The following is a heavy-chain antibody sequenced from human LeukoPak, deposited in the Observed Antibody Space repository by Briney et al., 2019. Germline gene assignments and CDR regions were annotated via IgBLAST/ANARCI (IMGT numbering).Heavy chain of an antibody. CDR3: ARDGYCRSTSCKGFDY. Sequence: SVKVSCKASGGTFSRYAISWVRQAPGQGLEWMGGIIPIFGTANYAQKFQGRVTITADESTSTAYMELSSLRSEDTAVYYCARDGYCRSTSCKGFDYWGQGTLVTVSS. CDR2: IIPIFGTA. D-gene: IGHD2-2*03. CDR1: GGTFSRYA. J-gene: IGHJ4*02. V-gene: IGHV1-69*13.